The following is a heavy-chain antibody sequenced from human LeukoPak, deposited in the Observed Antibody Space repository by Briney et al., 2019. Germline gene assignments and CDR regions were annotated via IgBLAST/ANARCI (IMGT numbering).Heavy chain of an antibody. CDR2: IYTSGST. J-gene: IGHJ3*02. D-gene: IGHD3-22*01. V-gene: IGHV4-61*02. Sequence: SETLSLTCTVSGGSISSGSYYWSWIRQPAGKGLEWIGRIYTSGSTNYNPSLKSRVTISVDTSKNQFSLKLSSVTAADTAVYYCARTLNSWVVIGGDAFDIWGQGTMVTVSS. CDR1: GGSISSGSYY. CDR3: ARTLNSWVVIGGDAFDI.